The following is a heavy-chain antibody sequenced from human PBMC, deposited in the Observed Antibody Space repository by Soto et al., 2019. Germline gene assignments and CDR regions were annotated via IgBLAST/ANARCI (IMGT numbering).Heavy chain of an antibody. CDR2: ISYDGGNK. CDR3: ARDPDSSGYYVFDY. CDR1: GFTFGSYA. V-gene: IGHV3-30-3*01. J-gene: IGHJ4*02. D-gene: IGHD3-22*01. Sequence: GGSLRLSCAASGFTFGSYAMHWVRQAPGKGLEWVAVISYDGGNKYYADSVKGRFTISRDNSKNTLYLQMNSLRAEDTAVYYCARDPDSSGYYVFDYWGQGTPVTVSS.